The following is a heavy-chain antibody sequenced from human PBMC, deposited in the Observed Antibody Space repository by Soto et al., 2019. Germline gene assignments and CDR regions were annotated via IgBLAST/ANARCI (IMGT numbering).Heavy chain of an antibody. CDR3: VRGYDDFNPRFDY. CDR1: GDGVSSNSV. Sequence: SQTLSLTCVISGDGVSSNSVWNWIRQSPSRGLEWLGRTYYRSRWYYEYAPSVKSRITINPDTSKNQFSLQLNSVTPEDTAVYYCVRGYDDFNPRFDYWGQGTLVTVSS. V-gene: IGHV6-1*01. D-gene: IGHD5-12*01. J-gene: IGHJ4*02. CDR2: TYYRSRWYY.